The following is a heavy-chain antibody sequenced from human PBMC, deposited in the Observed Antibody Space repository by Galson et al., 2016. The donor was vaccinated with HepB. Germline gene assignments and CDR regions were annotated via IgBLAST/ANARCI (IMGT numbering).Heavy chain of an antibody. CDR3: ARPYTYYFGSGSYFDVFHYGMDV. CDR1: GFRFSDYN. CDR2: ISASSGTI. V-gene: IGHV3-48*01. Sequence: SLRLSCAASGFRFSDYNMNWVRQAPRRGLEWVAYISASSGTIYYADSVQGRFTITRDNANNTLSLQMNSLRAEDTAFYYCARPYTYYFGSGSYFDVFHYGMDVWGQGTTVTVSS. D-gene: IGHD3-10*01. J-gene: IGHJ6*02.